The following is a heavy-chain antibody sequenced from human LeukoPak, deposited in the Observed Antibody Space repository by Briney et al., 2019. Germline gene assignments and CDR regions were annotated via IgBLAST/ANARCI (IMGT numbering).Heavy chain of an antibody. J-gene: IGHJ3*02. CDR3: ARETPRRKSFDI. V-gene: IGHV4-59*01. CDR2: IYYSGST. CDR1: GGSISSYY. Sequence: SETLSLTCTVSGGSISSYYWSWIRQPPGKGLEWIGYIYYSGSTDYNPSLKSRVTISVDTSKNQFSLKLSSVTAADTAVYYCARETPRRKSFDIWGQGTMVTVSS. D-gene: IGHD1-14*01.